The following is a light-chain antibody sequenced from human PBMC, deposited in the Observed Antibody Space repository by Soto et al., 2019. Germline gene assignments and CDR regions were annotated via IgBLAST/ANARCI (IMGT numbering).Light chain of an antibody. CDR1: QSVSSY. Sequence: EIVLTQSPATLSLSPGDRATLSCRASQSVSSYLAWYQQKPGQAPRLLISDASNRATGIPARFSGSGSGTDFTLTITSLEPEDFAVYYCQQRSNWPSTVGGGTKVEIK. J-gene: IGKJ4*01. CDR3: QQRSNWPST. CDR2: DAS. V-gene: IGKV3-11*01.